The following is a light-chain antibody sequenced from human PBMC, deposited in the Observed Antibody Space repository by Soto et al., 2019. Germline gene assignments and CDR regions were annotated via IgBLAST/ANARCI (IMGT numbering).Light chain of an antibody. CDR2: GAS. V-gene: IGKV3-20*01. J-gene: IGKJ5*01. Sequence: EIVLTQSPVTLSLSPGERATLSCRASQSVNSDYLAWFQQKPGQAPRLLIYGASTRTTGIPDRFSGSGSGTDFTLTIGRLEPGDFAVYYCLHYGGSPLTFGQGTRLEIK. CDR1: QSVNSDY. CDR3: LHYGGSPLT.